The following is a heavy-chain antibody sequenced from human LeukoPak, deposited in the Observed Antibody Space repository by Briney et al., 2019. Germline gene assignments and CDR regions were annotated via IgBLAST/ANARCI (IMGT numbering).Heavy chain of an antibody. D-gene: IGHD3-3*01. CDR2: FIPIPGTA. Sequence: SVKVSCKASGGTFSDYALNWVRQAPGQGLEWMGVFIPIPGTANSTQKFQDRVTITADISTNTVYMELSSLRSEDTAVYFCAGIPVFGVVLHQEPVWGKGTTVTVSS. J-gene: IGHJ6*04. V-gene: IGHV1-69*10. CDR1: GGTFSDYA. CDR3: AGIPVFGVVLHQEPV.